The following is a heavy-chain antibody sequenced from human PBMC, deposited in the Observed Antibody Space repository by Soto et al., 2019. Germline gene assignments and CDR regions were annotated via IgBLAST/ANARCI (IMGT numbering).Heavy chain of an antibody. CDR2: INPNNGST. Sequence: ASVKVSCKASGYTFTGYYMHWVRQAPGQGLEWMGWINPNNGSTKYSQKFQGRVTMTRDTSASTAYMELSSLRSEDTAVYYCARERLGSDGSWGQGTLVTVSS. V-gene: IGHV1-2*02. CDR3: ARERLGSDGS. CDR1: GYTFTGYY. J-gene: IGHJ4*02. D-gene: IGHD2-15*01.